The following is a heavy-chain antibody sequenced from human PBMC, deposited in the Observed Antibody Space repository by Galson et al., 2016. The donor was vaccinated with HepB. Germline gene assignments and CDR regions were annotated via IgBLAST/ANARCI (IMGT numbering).Heavy chain of an antibody. D-gene: IGHD2-15*01. CDR2: IYYNGSA. V-gene: IGHV4-31*03. Sequence: LSLTCTVSGASIRGGAFYWNWIRHHPGKGLEWIGYIYYNGSASYNPSLKSRITMSVDTFKSQFSLKLSSVTAADTAVYYCARGVLKCSGGSCYIDSWGQGTLVSVSS. CDR3: ARGVLKCSGGSCYIDS. CDR1: GASIRGGAFY. J-gene: IGHJ4*02.